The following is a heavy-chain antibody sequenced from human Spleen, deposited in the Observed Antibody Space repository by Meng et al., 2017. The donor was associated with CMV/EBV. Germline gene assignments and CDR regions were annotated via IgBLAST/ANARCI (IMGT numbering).Heavy chain of an antibody. D-gene: IGHD3-3*02. V-gene: IGHV3-11*01. J-gene: IGHJ3*02. Sequence: GESLKISCAASGFTFSDYYMAWIRQAPGKGLEWLSYISSSDNDMYYADSVKGRFTISRDNAKNSFYLQMNGLGAEDTALYYCARVTFPYDACDIWGQGTLVTVSS. CDR2: ISSSDNDM. CDR1: GFTFSDYY. CDR3: ARVTFPYDACDI.